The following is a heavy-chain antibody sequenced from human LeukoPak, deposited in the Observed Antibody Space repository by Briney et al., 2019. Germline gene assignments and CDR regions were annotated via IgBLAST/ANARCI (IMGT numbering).Heavy chain of an antibody. CDR1: GGTFSSYA. CDR2: IIPILGIA. Sequence: ASVKVSCKASGGTFSSYAISWMRQAPGQGLEWMGRIIPILGIANYAQKFQGRATITADKSTSTAYMELSSLRSEDTAVYYCAREEYYYDSSGYYVYYYYGMDVWGQGTTVTVSS. D-gene: IGHD3-22*01. V-gene: IGHV1-69*04. CDR3: AREEYYYDSSGYYVYYYYGMDV. J-gene: IGHJ6*02.